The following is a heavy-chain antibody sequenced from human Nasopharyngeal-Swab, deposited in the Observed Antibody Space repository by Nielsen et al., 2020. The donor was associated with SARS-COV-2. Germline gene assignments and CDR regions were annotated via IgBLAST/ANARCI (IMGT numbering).Heavy chain of an antibody. Sequence: GESLKISCAASGFTFSSYNMNWVRQAPGKGLEWVSVIYGGGRSAYYADSVKGRFTISRDNSKNTLYLQMNSLRAEDTAVYYCARGGGSGSYWDYWGQGTLVTVSS. CDR1: GFTFSSYN. CDR2: IYGGGRSA. CDR3: ARGGGSGSYWDY. V-gene: IGHV3-23*03. D-gene: IGHD3-10*01. J-gene: IGHJ4*02.